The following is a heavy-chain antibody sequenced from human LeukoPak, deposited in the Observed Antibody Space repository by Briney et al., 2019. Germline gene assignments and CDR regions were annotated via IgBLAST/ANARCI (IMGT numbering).Heavy chain of an antibody. V-gene: IGHV3-33*06. Sequence: GGSLRLSCAASGFTLSSYGMHWVRQAPGEGLEWVAVIWNDGSNKYYADSVKGRFTISRDNSKNTLYLQMNSLRAEDTAVHYCAKDYSSSWYNHFQHWGQGTLVTVSS. J-gene: IGHJ1*01. D-gene: IGHD6-13*01. CDR3: AKDYSSSWYNHFQH. CDR2: IWNDGSNK. CDR1: GFTLSSYG.